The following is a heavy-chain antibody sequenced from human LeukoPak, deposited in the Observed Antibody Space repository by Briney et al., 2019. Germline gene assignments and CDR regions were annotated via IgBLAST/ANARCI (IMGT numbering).Heavy chain of an antibody. Sequence: PSQTLSLTCTVSGGSISSGGYYWSWIRQPPGKGLEWIGYIYHSGSTYYNPSLKSRVTISVDTSKNQFSLKLSSVTAADTAVYYCARSMNDYGEKEAFDIWGQGTMVTVSS. CDR1: GGSISSGGYY. J-gene: IGHJ3*02. D-gene: IGHD4-17*01. V-gene: IGHV4-30-2*01. CDR2: IYHSGST. CDR3: ARSMNDYGEKEAFDI.